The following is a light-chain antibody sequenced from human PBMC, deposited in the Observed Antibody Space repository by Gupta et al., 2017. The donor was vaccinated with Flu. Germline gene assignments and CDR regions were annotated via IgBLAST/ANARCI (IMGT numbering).Light chain of an antibody. J-gene: IGLJ2*01. CDR1: SSDVGSYNL. CDR2: EGT. Sequence: QSALTQPASVSGSPGQSITISCTGTSSDVGSYNLVSWYQQHPGKAPKLMIYEGTKRPSGVSNRFSGSKSGNTASLTISGLQAEDEADYNCCSYAGSSTVVFGGGTKLTVL. V-gene: IGLV2-23*01. CDR3: CSYAGSSTVV.